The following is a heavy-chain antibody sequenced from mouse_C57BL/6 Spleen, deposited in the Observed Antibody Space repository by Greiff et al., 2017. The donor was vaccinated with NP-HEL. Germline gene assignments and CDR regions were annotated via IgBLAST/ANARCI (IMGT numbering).Heavy chain of an antibody. CDR1: GYTFTSYW. J-gene: IGHJ2*01. Sequence: VQLQQSGAELVKPGASVKLSCKASGYTFTSYWMHWVKQRPGQGLEWIGMIHPNSGSTNYNEKFKSKATLTVDKSSSTAYMQLSSLTSEDSAVYYGARSDGYPYFDYWGQGTTLTVSS. V-gene: IGHV1-64*01. D-gene: IGHD2-3*01. CDR3: ARSDGYPYFDY. CDR2: IHPNSGST.